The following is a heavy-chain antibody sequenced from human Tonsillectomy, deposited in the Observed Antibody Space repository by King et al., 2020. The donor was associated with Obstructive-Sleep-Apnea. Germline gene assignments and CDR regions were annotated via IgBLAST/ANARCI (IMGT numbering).Heavy chain of an antibody. J-gene: IGHJ6*02. CDR3: AKGRDGYNWGYYGMDV. CDR2: VSYVGRNK. Sequence: VQLVESGGGVCQPGRSLRLSCASSGFTFSSYGMHWVRQAPGKGLEWVAVVSYVGRNKYYADSLKGRFTISRDNSKNTLYLQMNCPRAEDTAVYYCAKGRDGYNWGYYGMDVWGQGTTVTVSS. CDR1: GFTFSSYG. D-gene: IGHD5-24*01. V-gene: IGHV3-30*18.